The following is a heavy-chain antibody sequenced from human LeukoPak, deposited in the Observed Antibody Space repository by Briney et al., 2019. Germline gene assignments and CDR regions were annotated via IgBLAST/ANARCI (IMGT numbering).Heavy chain of an antibody. Sequence: GESLRISCKGSGYSSTSYWISGVRQMAGKGLEWMGRIDPSDSYTNYSPSFQGHVTISADKSISTAYLQWSSLKASDTAMYYCARDLGYYGSGSSRFDPWGQGTLVTVSS. V-gene: IGHV5-10-1*01. J-gene: IGHJ5*02. CDR1: GYSSTSYW. D-gene: IGHD3-10*01. CDR2: IDPSDSYT. CDR3: ARDLGYYGSGSSRFDP.